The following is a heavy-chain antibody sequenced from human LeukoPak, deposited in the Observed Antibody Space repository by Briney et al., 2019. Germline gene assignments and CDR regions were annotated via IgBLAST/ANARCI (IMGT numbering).Heavy chain of an antibody. CDR3: ARVEFISGYSHIY. D-gene: IGHD3-22*01. CDR1: GYTFTSYD. CDR2: MNPNSGNT. Sequence: ASVKVSCKASGYTFTSYDINWVRQATGQGLEWMGWMNPNSGNTGYGQKFQGRVTMTRNIFISTANMELSNLRSEDTAVYYCARVEFISGYSHIYWGQGTLVTVSS. V-gene: IGHV1-8*01. J-gene: IGHJ4*02.